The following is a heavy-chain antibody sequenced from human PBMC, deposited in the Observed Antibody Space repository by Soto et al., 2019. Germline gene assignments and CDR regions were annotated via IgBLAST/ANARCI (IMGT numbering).Heavy chain of an antibody. CDR3: ARVIMDV. CDR2: INTDRSVA. Sequence: GGSLRLSCAASGLTFRSYWMHWVRQAPGKGLVWVSRINTDRSVALYVDSVKGRFTISRDNAKNSLYLHMNSLRDEDTAVYYCARVIMDVWGQGTTVTVSS. J-gene: IGHJ6*02. CDR1: GLTFRSYW. V-gene: IGHV3-74*03.